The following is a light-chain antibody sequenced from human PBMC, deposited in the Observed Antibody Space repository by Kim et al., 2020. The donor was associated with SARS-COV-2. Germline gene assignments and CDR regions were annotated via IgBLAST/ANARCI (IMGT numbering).Light chain of an antibody. J-gene: IGLJ2*01. CDR2: KDT. CDR1: ALSKQY. Sequence: SYELTQPPSVSVSPGQTARITCSGVALSKQYAYWYQQKPGQAPVVVILKDTERPSGIPERLSGSSSGTTVTLTITGVQAEDEADYFCQSADSRSVIFGGGTQLTVL. CDR3: QSADSRSVI. V-gene: IGLV3-25*03.